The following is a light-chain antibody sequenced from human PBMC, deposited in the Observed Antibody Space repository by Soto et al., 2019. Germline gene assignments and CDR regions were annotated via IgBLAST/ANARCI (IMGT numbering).Light chain of an antibody. CDR2: EVS. CDR3: SSYTSSSTLYVV. CDR1: SSDVGGYNY. V-gene: IGLV2-14*01. Sequence: QSALTQPASVSGSPGQSITISCTGTSSDVGGYNYVSWYQQHPGKAPKLMIYEVSNRPSGVSNRFSGSKSGNTASLTISGLKDEDEADYYCSSYTSSSTLYVVFGGGTKLTVL. J-gene: IGLJ2*01.